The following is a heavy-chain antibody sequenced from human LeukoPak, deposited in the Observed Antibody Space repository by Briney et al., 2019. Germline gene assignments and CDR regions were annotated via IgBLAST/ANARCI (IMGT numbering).Heavy chain of an antibody. Sequence: GGSLRLSCAASGFTFNNYAMTWVRQAPGKGLEWVSSISASGVMTYYADSVKGRFTVPRDNSKNNLYLQMSRLTAADTAVYYCAKDRSIGTYYTFDHWGQGTLVTVSS. CDR3: AKDRSIGTYYTFDH. V-gene: IGHV3-23*01. J-gene: IGHJ4*02. CDR2: ISASGVMT. D-gene: IGHD1-26*01. CDR1: GFTFNNYA.